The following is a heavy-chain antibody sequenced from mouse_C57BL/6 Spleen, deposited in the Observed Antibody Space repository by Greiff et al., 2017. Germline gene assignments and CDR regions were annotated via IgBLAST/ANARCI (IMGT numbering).Heavy chain of an antibody. J-gene: IGHJ2*01. CDR3: TRDGY. CDR2: IDPETGGT. Sequence: QVQLMESGAELVRPGASVTLSCKASGYTFTDHEMHWVKQTPVHGLEWIGAIDPETGGTAYNQKFKGKVILTADKSSSTAYMELRSLTSEDSAVYYCTRDGYWGQGTTLTVSS. CDR1: GYTFTDHE. V-gene: IGHV1-15*01.